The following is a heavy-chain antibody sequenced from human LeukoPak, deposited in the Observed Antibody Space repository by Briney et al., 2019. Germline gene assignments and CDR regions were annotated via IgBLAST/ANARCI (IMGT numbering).Heavy chain of an antibody. D-gene: IGHD4-17*01. Sequence: SETLSLTCAVYGGSFSGYYWSWIRQPPGKGLEWTGEINHSGSTNYNPSLKSRVTISVDTSKNQFSLKLSSVTAADTAVYYCARGTTVTTGIYYFDYWGQGTLVTVSS. CDR1: GGSFSGYY. V-gene: IGHV4-34*01. CDR2: INHSGST. CDR3: ARGTTVTTGIYYFDY. J-gene: IGHJ4*02.